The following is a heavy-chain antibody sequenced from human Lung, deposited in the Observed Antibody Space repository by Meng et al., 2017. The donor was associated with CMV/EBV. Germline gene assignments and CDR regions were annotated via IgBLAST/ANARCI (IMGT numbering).Heavy chain of an antibody. V-gene: IGHV1-69*05. CDR3: AVGVTHDY. D-gene: IGHD2-21*02. J-gene: IGHJ4*02. CDR2: IIPIFGTG. CDR1: GGTFSNFA. Sequence: SVKVSCKASGGTFSNFAISWLRQATGQGLEWMRGIIPIFGTGNYAQKFQVRVSITTDESTTTAYMELRSLRSGDTTVYYGAVGVTHDYWGQGTLVTVSS.